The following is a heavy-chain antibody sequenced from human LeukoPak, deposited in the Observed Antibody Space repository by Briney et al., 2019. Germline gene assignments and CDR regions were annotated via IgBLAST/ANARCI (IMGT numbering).Heavy chain of an antibody. CDR2: IKQDGSQE. CDR3: ARGVPYDSWSGPHYSDY. J-gene: IGHJ4*02. V-gene: IGHV3-7*01. CDR1: RFTLSTYW. D-gene: IGHD3-3*01. Sequence: GGSLRLSCAASRFTLSTYWMSWVRQAPGKGLEWVAHIKQDGSQEYYVDSVKGRFTISRDSAKNSLYLQVNSLRAEDTAVYYCARGVPYDSWSGPHYSDYWGQGTLVTVSS.